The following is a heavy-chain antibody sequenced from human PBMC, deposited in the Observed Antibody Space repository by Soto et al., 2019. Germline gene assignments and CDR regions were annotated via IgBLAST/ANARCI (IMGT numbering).Heavy chain of an antibody. Sequence: SETLSLTCGVSGGSISSSNWWSWVRQPPGKGLEWIGEIYHSGSTNYNPSLKSRVTISVDTSKNHFSLKLTSVTAADTAVYYCARPGGSGWFYFDSWGQGSQVTVSS. V-gene: IGHV4-4*02. CDR2: IYHSGST. CDR3: ARPGGSGWFYFDS. CDR1: GGSISSSNW. D-gene: IGHD6-13*01. J-gene: IGHJ4*02.